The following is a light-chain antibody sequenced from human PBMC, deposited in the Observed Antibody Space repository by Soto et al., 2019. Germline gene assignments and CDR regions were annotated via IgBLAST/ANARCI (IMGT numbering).Light chain of an antibody. CDR2: DAS. Sequence: EIVLTQSPATLSLSPVERATLSCMASQSVTSYLAWYQQKPGQAPRLLIYDASNRATGIPARFSGSGSGTDFTLTISSLEPEDFAVYYCHQRSNWPPTFGQGTKVDIK. V-gene: IGKV3-11*01. J-gene: IGKJ1*01. CDR3: HQRSNWPPT. CDR1: QSVTSY.